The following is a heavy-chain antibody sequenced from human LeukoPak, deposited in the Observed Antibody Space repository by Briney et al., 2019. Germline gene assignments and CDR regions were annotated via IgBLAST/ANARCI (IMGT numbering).Heavy chain of an antibody. CDR2: VYHSGST. J-gene: IGHJ5*02. Sequence: PSETLPLTCAVSGYSISSGYYWGWIRQPPGKGLEWIGSVYHSGSTYYSPSLKSRVTISVDTSKNQFSLKLSSVTAADTAVCYCARKGYQLLSTNWFDPWGQGTLVTVSS. CDR1: GYSISSGYY. CDR3: ARKGYQLLSTNWFDP. V-gene: IGHV4-38-2*01. D-gene: IGHD2-2*01.